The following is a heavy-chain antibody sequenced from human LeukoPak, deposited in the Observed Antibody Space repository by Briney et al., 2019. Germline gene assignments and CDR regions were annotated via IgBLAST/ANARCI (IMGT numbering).Heavy chain of an antibody. CDR3: ARTYDSSGPDDAFDI. J-gene: IGHJ3*02. CDR2: ISSSSSTI. D-gene: IGHD3-22*01. CDR1: GFTLSSYS. V-gene: IGHV3-48*01. Sequence: PGGSLRLSCAASGFTLSSYSMNWVRQAPGKGLEWVSYISSSSSTIYYADSVKGRFTISRDNAKNSLYLQMNSLRAEDTAVYYCARTYDSSGPDDAFDIWGQGTMVTVSS.